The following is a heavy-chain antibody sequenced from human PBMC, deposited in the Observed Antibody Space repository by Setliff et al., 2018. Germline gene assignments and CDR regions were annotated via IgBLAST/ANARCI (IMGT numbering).Heavy chain of an antibody. Sequence: SETLSLTCTVSGGSFGTYYWSWIRQPAGQGLEWIGQIYTSWSTNYNPSLKSRVTISVDTSKNQFSLKLSSVTAADTAIYYCARGGTYRYFDYWGQGTLVTVSS. J-gene: IGHJ4*02. CDR1: GGSFGTYY. CDR2: IYTSWST. V-gene: IGHV4-4*07. CDR3: ARGGTYRYFDY.